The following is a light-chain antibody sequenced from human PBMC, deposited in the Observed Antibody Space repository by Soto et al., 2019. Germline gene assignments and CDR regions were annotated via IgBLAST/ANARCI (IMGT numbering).Light chain of an antibody. J-gene: IGLJ3*02. CDR2: EGN. CDR1: SSDVGSYNL. V-gene: IGLV2-23*01. Sequence: QSALTQPASVSGSPGQSITMSCAGASSDVGSYNLVSCYQQYPGKAPKLIIYEGNKRPSGVSNRFSGSGSGNTASLTISGLQAEDAADYCCCSYTGSSTSFGGGTKVTVL. CDR3: CSYTGSSTS.